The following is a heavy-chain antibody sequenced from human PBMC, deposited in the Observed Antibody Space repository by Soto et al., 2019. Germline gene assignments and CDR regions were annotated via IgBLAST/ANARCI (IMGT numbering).Heavy chain of an antibody. CDR1: GGSISSGGYY. D-gene: IGHD3-10*01. CDR2: IYYSGST. J-gene: IGHJ5*02. Sequence: SETLSLTCTVSGGSISSGGYYWSWIRQHPGKGLEWIGYIYYSGSTNYNPSLKSRVTISVDTSKNQFSLKLSSVTAADTAVYYCARIVHYYGWGSYLGFDPGGKGTLVTVSS. V-gene: IGHV4-61*08. CDR3: ARIVHYYGWGSYLGFDP.